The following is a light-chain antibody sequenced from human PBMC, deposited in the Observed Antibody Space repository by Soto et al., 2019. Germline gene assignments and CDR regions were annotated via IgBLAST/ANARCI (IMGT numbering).Light chain of an antibody. V-gene: IGKV3-15*01. CDR3: QQYKNWPYS. Sequence: EIVMTQSPVTLSVSPGEGTTLSCRATQNIAANLAWYQQKPGQAPRLLIYGTSTRAIGVPDRFSGSGSGTEFTLTISSLQSEDFAVYYCQQYKNWPYSFGQGTKVEIK. CDR2: GTS. CDR1: QNIAAN. J-gene: IGKJ2*01.